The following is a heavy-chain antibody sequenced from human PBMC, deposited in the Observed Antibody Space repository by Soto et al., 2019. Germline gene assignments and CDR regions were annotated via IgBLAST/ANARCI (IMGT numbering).Heavy chain of an antibody. CDR2: ITNDSGIK. Sequence: EVQLVEFGGGFVQPGGSLRLSCEASGFTFSSYSMNWVRHAPGKGLEWVSYITNDSGIKSYADSVKGRFAISRDNAEKSLYLHMNSLRDEDTAVYYCSRVYSSGWYFDYWGHEPLVTVSS. CDR1: GFTFSSYS. J-gene: IGHJ4*01. D-gene: IGHD6-19*01. CDR3: SRVYSSGWYFDY. V-gene: IGHV3-48*02.